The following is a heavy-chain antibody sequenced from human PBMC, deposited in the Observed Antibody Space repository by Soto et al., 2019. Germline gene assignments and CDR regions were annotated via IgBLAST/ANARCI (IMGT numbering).Heavy chain of an antibody. CDR3: ARDTSEFYGYYYYYYMDV. Sequence: GGSLRLSCAASGFTVSSNYMSWVRQAPGKGLEWVSVIYSGGSTYYADSVKGRFTISRHNSKNTLYLQMNSLRAEDTAVYYCARDTSEFYGYYYYYYMDVWGKGTTVTVSS. D-gene: IGHD4-17*01. CDR2: IYSGGST. J-gene: IGHJ6*03. V-gene: IGHV3-53*04. CDR1: GFTVSSNY.